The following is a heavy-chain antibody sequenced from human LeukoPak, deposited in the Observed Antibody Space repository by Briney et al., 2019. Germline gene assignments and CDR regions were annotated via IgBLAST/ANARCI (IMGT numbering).Heavy chain of an antibody. CDR2: ISTSSTFV. CDR1: GFTFSSYT. J-gene: IGHJ3*02. CDR3: ARADGTFDI. D-gene: IGHD4-17*01. V-gene: IGHV3-21*01. Sequence: GGSLGLSCAASGFTFSSYTMNWVRQAPGKGLEWVSSISTSSTFVFYADSLKGRFTISRDDVKNSLYLQLNGLRAEDTAVYYCARADGTFDIWGQGTMVTVSS.